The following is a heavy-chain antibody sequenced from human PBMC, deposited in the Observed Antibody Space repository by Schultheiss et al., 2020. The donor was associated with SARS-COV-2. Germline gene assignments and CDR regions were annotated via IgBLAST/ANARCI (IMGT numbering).Heavy chain of an antibody. Sequence: GESLKISCAASGFTFSNAWMSWVRQAPGKGLEWVGRIRSKANSYATAYAASVKGRFTISRDDSKNTAYLQMNSLKTEDTAVYYCTRHAGAIGYYYYYGMDVWGQGTTVTVSS. CDR3: TRHAGAIGYYYYYGMDV. CDR1: GFTFSNAW. CDR2: IRSKANSYAT. V-gene: IGHV3-73*01. D-gene: IGHD2-15*01. J-gene: IGHJ6*02.